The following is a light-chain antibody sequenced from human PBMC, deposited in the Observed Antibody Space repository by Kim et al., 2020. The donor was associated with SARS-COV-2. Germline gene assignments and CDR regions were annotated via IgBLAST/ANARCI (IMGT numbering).Light chain of an antibody. V-gene: IGKV1-12*01. CDR2: AAA. J-gene: IGKJ3*01. CDR3: QHGHSFPFS. CDR1: QGINNW. Sequence: AAVGDRVTITCRESQGINNWLAWYQQRPGRAPKLLSRAAAILQSGVPLRFSGSGSGTDCTLTISSLQAEDVATYYCQHGHSFPFSFGPGTKGDIK.